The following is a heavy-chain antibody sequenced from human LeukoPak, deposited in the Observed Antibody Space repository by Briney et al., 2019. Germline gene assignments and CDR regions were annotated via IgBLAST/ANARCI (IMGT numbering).Heavy chain of an antibody. CDR1: GGSINNYY. D-gene: IGHD1-26*01. J-gene: IGHJ6*02. CDR3: ARRSGSYSYYGVDV. Sequence: PSDTLSLTCTVSGGSINNYYRSWIRQPPGKGLEWIGYVHSTGSTSYNPSLKSRVTISVDTSKNQFSLKLSSVTAADTAVYFCARRSGSYSYYGVDVWGQGTTVTVSS. V-gene: IGHV4-59*01. CDR2: VHSTGST.